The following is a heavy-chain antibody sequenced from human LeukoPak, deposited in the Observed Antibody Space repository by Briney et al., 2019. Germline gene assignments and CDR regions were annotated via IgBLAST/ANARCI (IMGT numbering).Heavy chain of an antibody. V-gene: IGHV4-30-4*01. CDR1: GGSISSGDYY. J-gene: IGHJ3*02. D-gene: IGHD5-24*01. Sequence: SSETLSLTCTVSGGSISSGDYYWSWIRQPPGKGLEWIGYIYYSGSTYYNPSLKSRVTVSVDTSKNQFSLKLSSVTAADTAVYYCARGDGYNKNAFDIWGQGTMVTVSS. CDR2: IYYSGST. CDR3: ARGDGYNKNAFDI.